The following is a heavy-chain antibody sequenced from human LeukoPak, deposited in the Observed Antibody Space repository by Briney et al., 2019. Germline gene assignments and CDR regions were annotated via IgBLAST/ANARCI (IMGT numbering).Heavy chain of an antibody. J-gene: IGHJ4*02. CDR2: IYYSGST. CDR3: ARRAGYTSSWYEY. Sequence: SETLSLTCTVSSGSVNSGSYYWNWIRQPPGKGLEWIGYIYYSGSTNYNPSLKSRVTMSVDTAKNQLSLKLSSVTAADTAVYYCARRAGYTSSWYEYWGPETLVTVSS. CDR1: SGSVNSGSYY. V-gene: IGHV4-61*01. D-gene: IGHD6-13*01.